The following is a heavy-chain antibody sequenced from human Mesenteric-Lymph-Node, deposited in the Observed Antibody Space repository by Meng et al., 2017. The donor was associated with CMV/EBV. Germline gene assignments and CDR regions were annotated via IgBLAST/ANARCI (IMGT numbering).Heavy chain of an antibody. CDR3: ARDPARLSGSYPDFDY. Sequence: GGSLRLSCAASGFTFSSYAMHWVRQAPGKGLEWVAVISYDGSNKYYADSVKGRFTISRDNSKNTLYLQMNSLRAEDTAVYYCARDPARLSGSYPDFDYWGQGTLVTVSS. CDR1: GFTFSSYA. D-gene: IGHD1-26*01. CDR2: ISYDGSNK. J-gene: IGHJ4*02. V-gene: IGHV3-30-3*01.